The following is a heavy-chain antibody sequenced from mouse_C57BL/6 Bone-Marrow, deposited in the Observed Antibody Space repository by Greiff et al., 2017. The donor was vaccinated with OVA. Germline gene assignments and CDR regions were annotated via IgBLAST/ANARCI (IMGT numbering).Heavy chain of an antibody. J-gene: IGHJ2*01. V-gene: IGHV1-80*01. CDR3: ARYDGYYVPFDY. D-gene: IGHD2-3*01. CDR1: GYAFSSYW. Sequence: LVESGAELVKPGASVKISCKASGYAFSSYWMNWVKQRPGKGLEWIGQIYPGDGDTNYNGKFKGKATLTADKSSSTAYMQLSSLTSEDSAVYFCARYDGYYVPFDYWGQGTTLTVSS. CDR2: IYPGDGDT.